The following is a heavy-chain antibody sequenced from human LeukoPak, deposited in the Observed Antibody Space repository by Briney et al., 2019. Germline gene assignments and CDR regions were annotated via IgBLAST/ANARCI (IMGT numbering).Heavy chain of an antibody. J-gene: IGHJ3*02. CDR1: GFTFSSYW. D-gene: IGHD6-13*01. V-gene: IGHV3-7*03. CDR3: AREIGSSSWYGSGDDAFDI. Sequence: GGSLRLSCAASGFTFSSYWMSWVRQAPGKGLEWVANIKQDGSEKYYVDSVKGRFTISRDNAKNTLYLQMNSLRAEDTAVYYCAREIGSSSWYGSGDDAFDIWGQGTMVTVSS. CDR2: IKQDGSEK.